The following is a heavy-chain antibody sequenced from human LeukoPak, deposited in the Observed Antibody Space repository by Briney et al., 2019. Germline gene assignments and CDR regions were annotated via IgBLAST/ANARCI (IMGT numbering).Heavy chain of an antibody. CDR2: ISSSSSTI. V-gene: IGHV3-48*01. J-gene: IGHJ4*02. CDR1: GFTFSSYS. Sequence: GGSLRLSCAASGFTFSSYSMNWVRQAPGKGLEWVSYISSSSSTIYYADSVKGRFTISRDNAKNSLYLQMNSLRAEDTAVYYCARDLGFWEYYVSSGYFDYWGQGTLVTVSS. CDR3: ARDLGFWEYYVSSGYFDY. D-gene: IGHD3-22*01.